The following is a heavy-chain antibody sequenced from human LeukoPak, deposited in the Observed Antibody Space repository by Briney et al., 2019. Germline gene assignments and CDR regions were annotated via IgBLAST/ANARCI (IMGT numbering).Heavy chain of an antibody. J-gene: IGHJ6*02. V-gene: IGHV3-7*03. CDR3: AKDTDYYAGLDA. CDR2: IKQDGSEK. CDR1: GFTFSSYW. D-gene: IGHD3-16*01. Sequence: GSLRLSCAASGFTFSSYWMNWVRQAPGKGLEWVANIKQDGSEKYYVDSVKGRFTISRDNAKNALYLQMNSLRTEDTALYYCAKDTDYYAGLDAWGQGTTVTVSS.